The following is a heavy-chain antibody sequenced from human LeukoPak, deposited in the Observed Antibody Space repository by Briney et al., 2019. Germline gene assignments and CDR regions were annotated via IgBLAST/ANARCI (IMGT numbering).Heavy chain of an antibody. D-gene: IGHD3-10*01. J-gene: IGHJ4*02. CDR2: ISAYNGNT. V-gene: IGHV1-18*04. CDR1: GHTHHIYE. CDR3: ARDEYYFGSGSYFYFDY. Sequence: GASVKLFYRACGHTHHIYEHSWVPQPPGQGLEWMGWISAYNGNTNYAQKLQGRVTMTTDTSTSTAYMELRSLRSDDTAVYYCARDEYYFGSGSYFYFDYWGQGTLVTVSS.